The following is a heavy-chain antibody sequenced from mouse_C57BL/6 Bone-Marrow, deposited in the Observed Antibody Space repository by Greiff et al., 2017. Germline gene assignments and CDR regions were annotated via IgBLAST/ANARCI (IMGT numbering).Heavy chain of an antibody. Sequence: QVQLQQPGAELVKPGASVKLSCKASGYTFTSYWMHWVKQRPGQGLEWIGMIPPNSGSTNYNEKFKSKATLTVDKSSSTAYMQLSSLTSEDSAVYYCARYGWLLLYFDVWGTGTTVTVSS. V-gene: IGHV1-64*01. D-gene: IGHD2-3*01. CDR1: GYTFTSYW. CDR3: ARYGWLLLYFDV. J-gene: IGHJ1*03. CDR2: IPPNSGST.